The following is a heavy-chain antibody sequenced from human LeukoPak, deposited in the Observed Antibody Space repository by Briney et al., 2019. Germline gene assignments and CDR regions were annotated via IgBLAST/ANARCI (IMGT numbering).Heavy chain of an antibody. CDR2: INHSGST. CDR3: ARGRLGADY. Sequence: SETLSLTCAVYGGSFSGYYRSWIRQPPGKGLEWIGEINHSGSTNYNPFLKSRVTISVDTSKNQFSLKLSSVTAADTAVYYCARGRLGADYWGQGTLVTVSS. D-gene: IGHD3-16*01. CDR1: GGSFSGYY. V-gene: IGHV4-34*01. J-gene: IGHJ4*02.